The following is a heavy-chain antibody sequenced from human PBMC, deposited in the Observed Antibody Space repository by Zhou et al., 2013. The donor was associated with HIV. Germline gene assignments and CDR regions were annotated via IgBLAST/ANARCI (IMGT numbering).Heavy chain of an antibody. CDR3: ARARGSGEATTKVSLTGRTERTGRPSVLQGGCDS. Sequence: QVQLVQSGAEVKKPGSSVKVSCKASGGTFSSYAISWVRQAPGQGLEWMGGIIPIFGTANYAQKFQGRVTITTDESTSTAYMELSSLRSEDTAVYYCARARGSGEATTKVSLTGRTERTGRPSVLQGGCDS. D-gene: IGHD7-27*01. J-gene: IGHJ5*01. CDR1: GGTFSSYA. V-gene: IGHV1-69*05. CDR2: IIPIFGTA.